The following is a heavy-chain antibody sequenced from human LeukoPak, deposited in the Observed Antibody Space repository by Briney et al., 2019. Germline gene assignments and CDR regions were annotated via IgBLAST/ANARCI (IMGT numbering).Heavy chain of an antibody. J-gene: IGHJ4*02. CDR1: GFTFSSYS. Sequence: GGSLRLSCAASGFTFSSYSMNWVRQAPGKGLEWVSYISSSSSTIYYADSVKGRFTISRDNAKNSLYLQMNSLRAEDTAVYYCARRRDGYIDSWGQGTLVTVSS. V-gene: IGHV3-48*01. CDR3: ARRRDGYIDS. CDR2: ISSSSSTI. D-gene: IGHD5-24*01.